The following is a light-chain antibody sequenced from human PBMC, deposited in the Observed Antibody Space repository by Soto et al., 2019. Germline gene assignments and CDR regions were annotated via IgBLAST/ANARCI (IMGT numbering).Light chain of an antibody. Sequence: EVVMRQSPATLSVSPGEVATLSCRASQGIGDTLAWYQHKPGQTPRLLIYDTSTRATGVPTRFSGSRSGAEFTLTINSLQSEDFAVYYCQPYNIWPLTFGGGTKVEIK. CDR3: QPYNIWPLT. V-gene: IGKV3-15*01. CDR1: QGIGDT. CDR2: DTS. J-gene: IGKJ4*01.